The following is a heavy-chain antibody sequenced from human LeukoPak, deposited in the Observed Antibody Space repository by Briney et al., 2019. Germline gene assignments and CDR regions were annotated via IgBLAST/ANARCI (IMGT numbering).Heavy chain of an antibody. D-gene: IGHD2-15*01. CDR3: AREDGYCSGGNCYSYFDS. CDR1: GLTFSSFS. CDR2: IKKTGSET. Sequence: GGSLRLSCAASGLTFSSFSMIWVPQAPGKGLEWVAYIKKTGSETYYVDSVKGRFTITRDNTRNSLFLQMYSLRAEDTAVYFCAREDGYCSGGNCYSYFDSWGQGTLVTVSS. V-gene: IGHV3-7*01. J-gene: IGHJ4*02.